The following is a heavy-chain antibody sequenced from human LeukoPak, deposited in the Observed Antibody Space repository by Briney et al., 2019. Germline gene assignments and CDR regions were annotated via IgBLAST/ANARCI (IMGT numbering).Heavy chain of an antibody. CDR2: ISNSGGST. CDR3: AEEGFDS. CDR1: GFTVSGNY. Sequence: GGSLRLSCAASGFTVSGNYMSWVRQAPGKGLEWVSSISNSGGSTYYADSVKGRFTISRDNSKNTLYLQMNSLRAEDTAVYYCAEEGFDSWGQGTLVTVSS. V-gene: IGHV3-23*01. J-gene: IGHJ4*02.